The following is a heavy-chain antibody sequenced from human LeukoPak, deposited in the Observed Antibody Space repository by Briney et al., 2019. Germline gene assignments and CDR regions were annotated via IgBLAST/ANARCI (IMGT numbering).Heavy chain of an antibody. CDR1: GFTFSSYG. D-gene: IGHD6-6*01. Sequence: GGSLRLSCAASGFTFSSYGMHWVRQAPGKGLEWVAVIWYGGSNKYYADSVKCRFTISRDNSKNTLYLQMNSLRAEDTAVYYCAKDASSSSGILDYWGQGTLVTVSS. J-gene: IGHJ4*02. CDR2: IWYGGSNK. V-gene: IGHV3-30*02. CDR3: AKDASSSSGILDY.